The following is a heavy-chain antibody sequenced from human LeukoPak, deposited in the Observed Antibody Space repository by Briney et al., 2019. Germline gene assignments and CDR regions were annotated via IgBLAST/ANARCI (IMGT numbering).Heavy chain of an antibody. D-gene: IGHD6-19*01. CDR3: AKQSSGSSNWFDP. CDR2: ISGSGGST. J-gene: IGHJ5*02. V-gene: IGHV3-23*01. Sequence: GGSLRLSCAASGFTVSSYAMSWVCQAQGKGLEWVSAISGSGGSTYYADSVKGRFTISRDNSKNTLYLQMNSLRAEDTAVYYCAKQSSGSSNWFDPWGQGTPVTVSS. CDR1: GFTVSSYA.